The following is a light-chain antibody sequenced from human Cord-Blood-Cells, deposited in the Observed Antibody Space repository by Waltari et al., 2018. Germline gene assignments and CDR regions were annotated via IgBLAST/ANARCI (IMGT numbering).Light chain of an antibody. J-gene: IGKJ4*01. CDR3: QQSYSTPLT. V-gene: IGKV1-39*01. CDR1: QRISSY. CDR2: AAS. Sequence: DIQMNQTPSSLSESVGDRVTITCRASQRISSYLNWYQQKPGKAPKLLIYAASSLQSGVPSRFSGSGSGTDFTLTISSLQPEDFATYYCQQSYSTPLTFGGGTKVEIK.